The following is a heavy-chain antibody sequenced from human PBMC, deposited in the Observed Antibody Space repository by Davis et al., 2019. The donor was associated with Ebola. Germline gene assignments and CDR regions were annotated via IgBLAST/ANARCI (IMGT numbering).Heavy chain of an antibody. Sequence: GESLKISCKGSGYSFTSYWISLVRQMPGKGLEWMGRIDPSDSYTNYSPSFQGHVTISADKSISTAYLQWSSLKASDTAMYYCARREGFRSPARWWGYWGQGTLVTVSS. D-gene: IGHD2-15*01. CDR3: ARREGFRSPARWWGY. J-gene: IGHJ4*02. CDR2: IDPSDSYT. CDR1: GYSFTSYW. V-gene: IGHV5-10-1*01.